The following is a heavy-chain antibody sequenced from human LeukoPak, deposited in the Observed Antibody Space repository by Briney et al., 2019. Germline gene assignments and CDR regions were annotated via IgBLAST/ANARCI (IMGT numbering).Heavy chain of an antibody. CDR3: ARDLRVYAIPNWFDP. CDR2: IYTSGST. J-gene: IGHJ5*02. CDR1: GGSISSYY. D-gene: IGHD2-8*01. V-gene: IGHV4-4*07. Sequence: SETLSLTCTVSGGSISSYYWSWIRQPAGKGLEWIGRIYTSGSTNYNPSLKSRVTMSVDTSKNQFSLKLSSVTAADTAVYYCARDLRVYAIPNWFDPWGQGTLVTVSS.